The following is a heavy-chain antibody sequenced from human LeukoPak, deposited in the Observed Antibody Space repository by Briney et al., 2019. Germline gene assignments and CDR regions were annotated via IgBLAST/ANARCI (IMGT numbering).Heavy chain of an antibody. D-gene: IGHD2/OR15-2a*01. V-gene: IGHV4-39*01. J-gene: IGHJ4*02. Sequence: SETLSLTCSVSGASISSGSYCWGWVRQPPGKGLEWIASICHSGKTYYNESLKSRVTVSVDTSKNRFSLMLNSVSAADTAVYYCARHAPFEDGNKRGFEYWGQGTLVTVSS. CDR3: ARHAPFEDGNKRGFEY. CDR1: GASISSGSYC. CDR2: ICHSGKT.